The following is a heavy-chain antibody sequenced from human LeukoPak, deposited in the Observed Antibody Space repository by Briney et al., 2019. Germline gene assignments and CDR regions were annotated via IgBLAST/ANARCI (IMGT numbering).Heavy chain of an antibody. J-gene: IGHJ4*02. CDR3: VTLRAFAEPPAY. D-gene: IGHD2-2*01. V-gene: IGHV4-39*01. Sequence: NPSETLSLTCTVSGASIISNNYYCGWVRQPPGKGLEWLGSMLYSGTTYYNPSLRSRVTVSVDTAKNPFSLNLGSVTAEDTAVYYCVTLRAFAEPPAYWGQGTLVMVTS. CDR2: MLYSGTT. CDR1: GASIISNNYY.